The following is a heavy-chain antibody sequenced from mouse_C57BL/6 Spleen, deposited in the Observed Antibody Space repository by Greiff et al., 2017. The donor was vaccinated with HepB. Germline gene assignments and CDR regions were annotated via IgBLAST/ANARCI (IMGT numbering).Heavy chain of an antibody. Sequence: VQLQQSGAELVKPGASVKISCKASGYAFSSYWMNWVKQRPGKGLERIGQIYPGVGDTNYNGKFKGKATLTADKSSSTAYMQLSSLTSEDSAVYFCARGYYGSSDWYFDVWGPGTTVTVSS. V-gene: IGHV1-80*01. D-gene: IGHD1-1*01. J-gene: IGHJ1*01. CDR3: ARGYYGSSDWYFDV. CDR1: GYAFSSYW. CDR2: IYPGVGDT.